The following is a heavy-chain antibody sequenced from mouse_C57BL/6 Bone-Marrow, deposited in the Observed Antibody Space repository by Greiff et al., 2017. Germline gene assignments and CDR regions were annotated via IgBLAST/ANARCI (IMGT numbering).Heavy chain of an antibody. Sequence: VKLMESGAELARPGASVKLSCKASGYTFTSYGISWVKQRTGQGLEWIGEIYPRSGNTYYNEKFKGKATLTADKSSSTAYMELRSLTSEDSAVYFCARSDYYGSRRDFDYWGQGTTLTVSS. D-gene: IGHD1-1*01. CDR1: GYTFTSYG. J-gene: IGHJ2*01. V-gene: IGHV1-81*01. CDR3: ARSDYYGSRRDFDY. CDR2: IYPRSGNT.